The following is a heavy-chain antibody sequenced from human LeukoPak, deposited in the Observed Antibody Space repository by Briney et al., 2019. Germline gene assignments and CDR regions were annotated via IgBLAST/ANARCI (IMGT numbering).Heavy chain of an antibody. Sequence: GGSLRLSCAASGFTFSSYSMNWVRQAPGKGLEWVAVISYDGSNKYYADSVKGRFTISRDNSKNTLYLQMNSLRAEDTAVYYCAKDLWFGEPYYFDYWGQGTLVTVSS. D-gene: IGHD3-10*01. CDR1: GFTFSSYS. CDR3: AKDLWFGEPYYFDY. CDR2: ISYDGSNK. J-gene: IGHJ4*02. V-gene: IGHV3-30*18.